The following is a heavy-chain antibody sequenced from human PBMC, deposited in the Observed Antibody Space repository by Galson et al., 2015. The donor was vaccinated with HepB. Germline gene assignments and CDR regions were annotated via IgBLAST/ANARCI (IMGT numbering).Heavy chain of an antibody. CDR2: ISAYNGNT. J-gene: IGHJ4*02. V-gene: IGHV1-18*01. D-gene: IGHD3-22*01. Sequence: SVKVSCKASGYTFTSYGISWVRQAPGQGLEWMGWISAYNGNTNYAQKLQGRVTMTTDTSTSTAYMELRSLRSDDTAVYYCAREDGHYDSSGYYAYWGQGTLVTDSS. CDR3: AREDGHYDSSGYYAY. CDR1: GYTFTSYG.